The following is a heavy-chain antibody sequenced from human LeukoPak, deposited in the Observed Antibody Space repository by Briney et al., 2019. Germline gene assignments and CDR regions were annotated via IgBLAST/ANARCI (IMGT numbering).Heavy chain of an antibody. V-gene: IGHV3-74*01. J-gene: IGHJ5*02. D-gene: IGHD3-3*01. CDR1: GFTFSSYW. CDR3: ARDSHIAGYYDFWSGYFAGDWFDP. Sequence: QSGGSLRLSCAASGFTFSSYWMHWVRQAPGKGLVWVSRINSDGSSTSYADSVKGRFTISRDNAKNTLYLQMNSLRAEDTAVYYCARDSHIAGYYDFWSGYFAGDWFDPWGQETLVTVSS. CDR2: INSDGSST.